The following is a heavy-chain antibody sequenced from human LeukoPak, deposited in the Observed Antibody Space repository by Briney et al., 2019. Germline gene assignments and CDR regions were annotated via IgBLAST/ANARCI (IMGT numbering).Heavy chain of an antibody. CDR3: AKGQHYYDSSGYYLGHDAFDI. Sequence: PGRSLRLSCAASGFTFDDYAMHWVRQAPGQGLEWVSGISWNSGSIGYADSVKGRFTISRDNAKNSLYLQMNSLRAEDTALYYCAKGQHYYDSSGYYLGHDAFDIWGQGTMVTVSS. CDR2: ISWNSGSI. J-gene: IGHJ3*02. D-gene: IGHD3-22*01. CDR1: GFTFDDYA. V-gene: IGHV3-9*01.